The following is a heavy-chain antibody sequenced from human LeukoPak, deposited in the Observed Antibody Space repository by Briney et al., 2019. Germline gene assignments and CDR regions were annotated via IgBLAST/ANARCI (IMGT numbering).Heavy chain of an antibody. CDR3: ASLHNFDLYY. J-gene: IGHJ4*02. D-gene: IGHD3-9*01. V-gene: IGHV4-39*01. CDR2: IHDSGST. Sequence: PSETLSLTCTVSGGSISSSSYYCGWIRQPPGKGLEWIGSIHDSGSTYYNPPLNSRVTISEKTSKNQFSLKMSSVTAADTAVYYCASLHNFDLYYWGQGPLVTVSS. CDR1: GGSISSSSYY.